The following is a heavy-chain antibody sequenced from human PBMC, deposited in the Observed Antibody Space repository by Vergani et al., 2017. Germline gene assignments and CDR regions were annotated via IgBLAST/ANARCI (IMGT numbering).Heavy chain of an antibody. Sequence: QVQLQQWGAGLLKPSETLSLTCAVYGGSFSGYYWGWIRQPPGKGLEWIGSIYYSGSTYYNPSLKSRVTISVDTSKNQFSLKLSSVTAADTAVYYCARDPIDKLRYFDWLALYYYGMDVWGQGTTVTVSS. V-gene: IGHV4-34*01. D-gene: IGHD3-9*01. CDR2: IYYSGST. J-gene: IGHJ6*02. CDR3: ARDPIDKLRYFDWLALYYYGMDV. CDR1: GGSFSGYY.